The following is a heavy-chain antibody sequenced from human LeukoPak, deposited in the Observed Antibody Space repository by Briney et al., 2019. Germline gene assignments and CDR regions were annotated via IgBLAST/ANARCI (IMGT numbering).Heavy chain of an antibody. J-gene: IGHJ5*02. CDR1: GGSSSSGSYY. CDR2: IYTSGST. Sequence: SQTLSLTCTVSGGSSSSGSYYWSWIRQPAGKGLEWIGRIYTSGSTNYNPSLKSRVTISVDTSKNQFSLKLSSVTAADTAVYYCARESSITMVRGVMGWFDPWGQGTLVTVSS. CDR3: ARESSITMVRGVMGWFDP. D-gene: IGHD3-10*01. V-gene: IGHV4-61*02.